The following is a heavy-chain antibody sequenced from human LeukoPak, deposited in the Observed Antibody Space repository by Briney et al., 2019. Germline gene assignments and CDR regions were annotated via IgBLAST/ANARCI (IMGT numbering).Heavy chain of an antibody. CDR1: GFTFSSYG. V-gene: IGHV3-23*01. CDR2: ISGSGGST. D-gene: IGHD6-6*01. Sequence: PGGSLRLSCAASGFTFSSYGMSWVRQAPGKGLEWVSAISGSGGSTYYADSVKGRFTISRDNSKNTLYLQMNSLRAEDTAVYYCAKVGMNSSSHFDYWGQGTLVTVSS. J-gene: IGHJ4*02. CDR3: AKVGMNSSSHFDY.